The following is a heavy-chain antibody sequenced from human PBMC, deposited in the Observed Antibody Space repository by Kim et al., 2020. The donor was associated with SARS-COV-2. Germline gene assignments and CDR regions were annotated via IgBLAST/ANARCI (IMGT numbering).Heavy chain of an antibody. CDR3: ARGSWYGSGSYYNWLGYGMDV. CDR2: IIPIFGTA. Sequence: SVKVSCKASGGTFSSYAISWVRQAPGQGLEWMGGIIPIFGTANYAQKFQGRVTITADESTSTAYMELSSLRSEDTAVYYCARGSWYGSGSYYNWLGYGMDVWGQGTTVTVSS. CDR1: GGTFSSYA. J-gene: IGHJ6*02. V-gene: IGHV1-69*13. D-gene: IGHD3-10*01.